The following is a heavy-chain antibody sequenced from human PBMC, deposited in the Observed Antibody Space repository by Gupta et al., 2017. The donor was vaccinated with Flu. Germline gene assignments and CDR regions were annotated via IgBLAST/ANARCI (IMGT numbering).Heavy chain of an antibody. CDR3: ARGLYCSSTSCYLTYYYYGMDV. Sequence: QVRLVQSGAEVKKPGASVKVSCKASGYTFTGYYMHWVRQAPGQGLEWMGWINPNSGGTNYAQKFQGWVTMTRDTSISTAYMELSRLRSDDTAVYYCARGLYCSSTSCYLTYYYYGMDVWGQGTTVTVSS. CDR2: INPNSGGT. J-gene: IGHJ6*02. CDR1: GYTFTGYY. D-gene: IGHD2-2*01. V-gene: IGHV1-2*04.